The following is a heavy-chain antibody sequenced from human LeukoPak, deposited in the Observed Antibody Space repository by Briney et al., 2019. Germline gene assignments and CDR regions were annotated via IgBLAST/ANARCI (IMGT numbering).Heavy chain of an antibody. CDR3: AKPVSVDTAMVPCDY. CDR2: ILSDGKNT. Sequence: GGSLRLSCAASGFTFSSYGMHWVRQAPGRGLEWVAVILSDGKNTYYADSVKGRFTISRDNSKNTLYLQMNSLRGEDTAVYYCAKPVSVDTAMVPCDYWGQGTLVTVSS. V-gene: IGHV3-30*18. D-gene: IGHD5-18*01. J-gene: IGHJ4*02. CDR1: GFTFSSYG.